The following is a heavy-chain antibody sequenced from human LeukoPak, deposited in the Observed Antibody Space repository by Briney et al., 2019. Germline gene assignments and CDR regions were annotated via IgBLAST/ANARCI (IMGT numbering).Heavy chain of an antibody. V-gene: IGHV4-59*01. CDR2: IYYSGST. Sequence: SETLSLTCTVSGGSISRYYWSWIRQPPGKGLEWIGYIYYSGSTNYNPSLKSRVTISVDTSKNQFSLKLRYVTAADTAVYYCAGVTGYMVEDFFDYWGQGPLVTVSS. CDR1: GGSISRYY. J-gene: IGHJ4*02. D-gene: IGHD3-9*01. CDR3: AGVTGYMVEDFFDY.